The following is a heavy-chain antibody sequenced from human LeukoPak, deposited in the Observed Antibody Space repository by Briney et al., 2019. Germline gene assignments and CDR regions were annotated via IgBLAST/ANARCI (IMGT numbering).Heavy chain of an antibody. D-gene: IGHD2-21*02. V-gene: IGHV3-21*01. Sequence: GGSLRLSCAASGFTFSSYTMNWVRQAPGKGLEYVSSISSSSSSHIYYADSVKGRFTISRDNTKSSLYLQTNSLRAEDMTVYYRARGYCGGDCYGDWGQGTLVTVSS. CDR3: ARGYCGGDCYGD. J-gene: IGHJ1*01. CDR2: ISSSSSSHI. CDR1: GFTFSSYT.